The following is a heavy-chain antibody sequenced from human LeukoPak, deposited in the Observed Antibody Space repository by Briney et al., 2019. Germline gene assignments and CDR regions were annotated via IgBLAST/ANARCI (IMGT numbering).Heavy chain of an antibody. CDR1: GGSFSGYY. CDR3: ARAGYDYVWGSYRYASYYFDY. D-gene: IGHD3-16*02. CDR2: INHSGST. V-gene: IGHV4-34*01. J-gene: IGHJ4*02. Sequence: PSETLSHTCAVYGGSFSGYYWSWIRQPPGKGLEWIGEINHSGSTNYNPSLKSRVTISVDTSKNQFSLKLSSVTAADTAVYYCARAGYDYVWGSYRYASYYFDYWGQGTLVTVSS.